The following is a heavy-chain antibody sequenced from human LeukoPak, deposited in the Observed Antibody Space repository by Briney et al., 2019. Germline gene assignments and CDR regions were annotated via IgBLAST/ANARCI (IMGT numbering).Heavy chain of an antibody. Sequence: SQTLSLTCAISGDSVSSNSAAWNWIGQSPSRGLEWLGRTYYRSKWYNDYAVSVKSRITINPDTSKNQFSLQLNSVTPEDTAVYYCARGPTQSSWFYYYYGMDVWGQGTTVTVSS. D-gene: IGHD6-13*01. J-gene: IGHJ6*02. V-gene: IGHV6-1*01. CDR3: ARGPTQSSWFYYYYGMDV. CDR1: GDSVSSNSAA. CDR2: TYYRSKWYN.